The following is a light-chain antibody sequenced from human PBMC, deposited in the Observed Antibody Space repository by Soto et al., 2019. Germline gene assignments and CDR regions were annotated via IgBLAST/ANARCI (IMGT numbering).Light chain of an antibody. CDR1: QRLSASD. Sequence: VFTQSPGTLYLSPGQRATLSCRASQRLSASDIAWYQQKPGQAPKFLIYGVSSRATGIPDRFSGSGSGTDFTLTISRLEPEDFAVYHCQQYGSSPLITFGQGTRLEIK. J-gene: IGKJ5*01. V-gene: IGKV3-20*01. CDR2: GVS. CDR3: QQYGSSPLIT.